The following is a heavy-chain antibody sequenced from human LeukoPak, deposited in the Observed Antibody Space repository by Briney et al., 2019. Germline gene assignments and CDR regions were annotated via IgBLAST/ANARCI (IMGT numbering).Heavy chain of an antibody. D-gene: IGHD1-26*01. V-gene: IGHV4-59*01. CDR1: GGSISSYY. Sequence: SETLSLTCTVSGGSISSYYWSWIRQPPGKGLEWIGYIYYSGSTNYNPSLKSRVTISVDMSKNQFSLKLSSVTAADTAVYYCARVGWGDYLDYWGQGTLVTVSS. CDR3: ARVGWGDYLDY. CDR2: IYYSGST. J-gene: IGHJ4*02.